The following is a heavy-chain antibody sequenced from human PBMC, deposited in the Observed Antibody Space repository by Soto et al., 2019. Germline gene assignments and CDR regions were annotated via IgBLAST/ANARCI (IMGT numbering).Heavy chain of an antibody. V-gene: IGHV1-18*01. CDR2: ISAYNGNT. CDR1: GYTFTSYG. D-gene: IGHD6-19*01. J-gene: IGHJ4*02. CDR3: ARDRLIAVAGISLWDY. Sequence: QVQLVQSGAEVKKPGASVKVSCKASGYTFTSYGISWVRQAPGQGLEWMGWISAYNGNTNYAQKLQGRVTMTTDTSTSTACMELRSLISDATAVYYCARDRLIAVAGISLWDYWGQGTLVTVSS.